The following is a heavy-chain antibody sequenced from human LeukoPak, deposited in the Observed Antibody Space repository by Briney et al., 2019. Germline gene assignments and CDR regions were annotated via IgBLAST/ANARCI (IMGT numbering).Heavy chain of an antibody. CDR2: IYPGDSDT. V-gene: IGHV5-51*01. J-gene: IGHJ4*02. Sequence: GESLKISCKGSGYSFTSYWIGWVRQMPGKGLEWMGIIYPGDSDTIYSPSFQGQVPISADKSISTAYLQWCSLKASDTAMYYCARRSRLRHYFDYWGQGTLVTVSS. CDR3: ARRSRLRHYFDY. D-gene: IGHD5-12*01. CDR1: GYSFTSYW.